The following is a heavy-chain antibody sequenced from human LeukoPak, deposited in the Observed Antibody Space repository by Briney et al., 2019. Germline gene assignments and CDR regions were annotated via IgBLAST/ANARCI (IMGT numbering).Heavy chain of an antibody. Sequence: PSETLSLTCSVSGYSFTSGHYWGWIRQPPGKGREWIANIYHTGGAHYNPSLKSRVTISVDTSKNQFSLKLSSVTAADTAVYYCARYCTSTTCILRGFDYWGQGTLVTVSS. J-gene: IGHJ4*02. CDR2: IYHTGGA. CDR1: GYSFTSGHY. V-gene: IGHV4-38-2*01. D-gene: IGHD2-2*01. CDR3: ARYCTSTTCILRGFDY.